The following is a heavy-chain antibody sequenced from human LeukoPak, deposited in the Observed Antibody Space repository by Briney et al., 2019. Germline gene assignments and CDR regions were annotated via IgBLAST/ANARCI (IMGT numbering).Heavy chain of an antibody. J-gene: IGHJ4*02. CDR3: ATQYSSDSFDY. V-gene: IGHV3-48*03. D-gene: IGHD6-19*01. CDR2: ISSSGSTI. CDR1: GFTFNSYE. Sequence: GRSLRLSCAASGFTFNSYEMNWVRQAPGKGLEWVSYISSSGSTIYYADSVKGRFTISRDNAKNSLYLQMNSLRAEDTAVYYCATQYSSDSFDYWGQGTLVTVSS.